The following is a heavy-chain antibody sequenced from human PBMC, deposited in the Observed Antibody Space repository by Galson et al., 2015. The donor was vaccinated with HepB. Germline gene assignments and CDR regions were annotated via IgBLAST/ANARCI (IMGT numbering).Heavy chain of an antibody. D-gene: IGHD2-15*01. CDR2: IIPIFNTP. Sequence: SVKVSCKASGGTFNNYAIGWVRQASGQGLEWMGGIIPIFNTPNYAQTFQGRVTITADESTSTVYMELNSLRSEDTAVYYCARGGEDCSGGNCQGAFDIWGQGTLVTVSS. J-gene: IGHJ3*02. V-gene: IGHV1-69*13. CDR3: ARGGEDCSGGNCQGAFDI. CDR1: GGTFNNYA.